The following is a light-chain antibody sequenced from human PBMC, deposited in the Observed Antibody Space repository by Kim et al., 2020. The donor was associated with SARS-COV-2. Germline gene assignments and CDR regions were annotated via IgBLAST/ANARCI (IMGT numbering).Light chain of an antibody. V-gene: IGKV3-11*01. Sequence: SLSPGERATLYCRASQSVSSFLAWYQQKPGQAPRLLIYDASNRATGIPARFSGSGSGTDFTLTISSLESEDFAVYYCQHRSSWPYTFGQGTKLEIK. CDR3: QHRSSWPYT. J-gene: IGKJ2*01. CDR1: QSVSSF. CDR2: DAS.